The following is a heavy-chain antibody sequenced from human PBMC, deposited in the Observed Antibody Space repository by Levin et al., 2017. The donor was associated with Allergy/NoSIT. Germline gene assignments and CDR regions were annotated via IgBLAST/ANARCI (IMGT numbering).Heavy chain of an antibody. CDR3: TRVYCSSSSCYAVYFQH. CDR2: IRSKAYGGST. D-gene: IGHD2-2*01. V-gene: IGHV3-49*04. CDR1: GFTFDNFA. Sequence: PGGSLRLSCTASGFTFDNFAMTWVRQAPGQGLEWVGFIRSKAYGGSTEYAASVKGRFTISKDDSKTIAYLQMNSLKIEDTAVYYCTRVYCSSSSCYAVYFQHWGQGTLVTVSS. J-gene: IGHJ1*01.